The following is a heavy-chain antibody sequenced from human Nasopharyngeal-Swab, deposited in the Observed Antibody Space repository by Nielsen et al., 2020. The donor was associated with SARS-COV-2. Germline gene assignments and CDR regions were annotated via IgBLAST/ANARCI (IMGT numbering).Heavy chain of an antibody. J-gene: IGHJ6*02. V-gene: IGHV6-1*01. CDR1: GDSVSSNSAA. CDR2: TYYRSKWYN. Sequence: SETLSLTCAISGDSVSSNSAAWNWIRQSPSRGLEWLVRTYYRSKWYNDYAVSVTSRITINPDTSKNQFSLQLNSVTPEDTAVYYCARDRDIYCSSTSCSSYYYYYGMDVWGQGTTVTVSS. D-gene: IGHD2-2*01. CDR3: ARDRDIYCSSTSCSSYYYYYGMDV.